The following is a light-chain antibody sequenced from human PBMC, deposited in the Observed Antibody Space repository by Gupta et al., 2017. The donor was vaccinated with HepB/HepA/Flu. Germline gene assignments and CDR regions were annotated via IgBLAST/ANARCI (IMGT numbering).Light chain of an antibody. CDR1: SSNIGSNF. J-gene: IGLJ3*02. CDR3: AAWDDSLTGWV. Sequence: QSVLTQPPSVSGTPGQRVTMSCSGSSSNIGSNFVYWYQQLPGTAPKLVIYRNKQRPSGVPDRFSASKSGTSASLAISGLRSEDEADYYCAAWDDSLTGWVFGGGTKLTVL. CDR2: RNK. V-gene: IGLV1-47*01.